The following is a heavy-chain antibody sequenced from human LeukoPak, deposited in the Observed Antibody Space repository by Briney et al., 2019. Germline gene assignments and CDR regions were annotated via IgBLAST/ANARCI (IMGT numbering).Heavy chain of an antibody. CDR3: AARDSYGSGSYPIDY. D-gene: IGHD3-10*01. CDR1: GYTFSSYA. CDR2: ISGSGGST. Sequence: GGSLRLSCAASGYTFSSYAMSWVRQAPGKGLEWVSAISGSGGSTYYADSLKGRFTISRDNAKNSLYLQMNSLRAEDTAVYYCAARDSYGSGSYPIDYWGQGTLVTVSS. J-gene: IGHJ4*02. V-gene: IGHV3-23*01.